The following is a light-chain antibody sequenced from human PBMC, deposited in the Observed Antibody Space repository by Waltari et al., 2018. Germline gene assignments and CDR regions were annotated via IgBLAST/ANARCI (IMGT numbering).Light chain of an antibody. J-gene: IGKJ5*01. V-gene: IGKV3-15*01. Sequence: ETVMPQPATLSVSPGARVTLSCRASQSVSSKLAWYQQKRGQAPRLLIYGASTRVSDVPDRFSGSGSGTEFILTISSLRSEDLAVYFCQQYHGWPLITFGQGTRLEIK. CDR2: GAS. CDR1: QSVSSK. CDR3: QQYHGWPLIT.